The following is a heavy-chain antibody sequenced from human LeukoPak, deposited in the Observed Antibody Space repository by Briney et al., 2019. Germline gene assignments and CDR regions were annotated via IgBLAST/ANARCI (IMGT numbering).Heavy chain of an antibody. CDR3: TRFYRDSSGWYEGRDY. D-gene: IGHD6-19*01. V-gene: IGHV3-11*03. J-gene: IGHJ4*02. Sequence: PGESLRLSCTASGFIFSDYYMSSIRQAPGQGLEWVSYISSSSSRTTYAESVKGRFTISRDNAKNSVYLQMNSLRAEDTAVYYCTRFYRDSSGWYEGRDYLGQGTLVTVSP. CDR1: GFIFSDYY. CDR2: ISSSSSRT.